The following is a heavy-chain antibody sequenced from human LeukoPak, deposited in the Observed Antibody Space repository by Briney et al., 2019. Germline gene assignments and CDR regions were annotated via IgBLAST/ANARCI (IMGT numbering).Heavy chain of an antibody. V-gene: IGHV4-59*12. J-gene: IGHJ5*02. CDR1: GDSIRNYY. D-gene: IGHD3-10*01. CDR2: IYNGRTKNT. CDR3: ARGPVTTMVPGVFHINFPFDP. Sequence: SETLSLTCTVSGDSIRNYYWSWIRQPPGKGLEWIGYIYNGRTKNTNYNPSLNTRVTISVDTSKGQVSLRLTSVTAADTAFYYCARGPVTTMVPGVFHINFPFDPWGQGVLVTVS.